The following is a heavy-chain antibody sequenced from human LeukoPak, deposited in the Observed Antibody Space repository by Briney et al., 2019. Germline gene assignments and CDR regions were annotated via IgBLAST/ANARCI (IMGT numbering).Heavy chain of an antibody. D-gene: IGHD6-19*01. Sequence: SETLSLTCTVSGGSISSYYWSWIRQPPGKGLEWIGYIYYSGSTNYNPSLKSRVTISVDTSKNQFSLKLSSVTAADTAVYYCASLATRRWLAVWGQGTLVTVSS. J-gene: IGHJ4*02. V-gene: IGHV4-59*01. CDR1: GGSISSYY. CDR3: ASLATRRWLAV. CDR2: IYYSGST.